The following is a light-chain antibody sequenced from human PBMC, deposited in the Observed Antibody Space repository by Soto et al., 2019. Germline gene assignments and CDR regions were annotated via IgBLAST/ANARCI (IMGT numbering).Light chain of an antibody. V-gene: IGLV2-8*01. CDR1: SSDVGDYNY. J-gene: IGLJ2*01. CDR2: EVS. Sequence: QSVLTQPPSASGSPGQSVTISCTGTSSDVGDYNYVSWYQQHPGKAPKLMIYEVSKRPSGVPDRFSGSKSGNTASLTVSWLQXEDEADYYCSSYAGKGVFGGGTKLTVL. CDR3: SSYAGKGV.